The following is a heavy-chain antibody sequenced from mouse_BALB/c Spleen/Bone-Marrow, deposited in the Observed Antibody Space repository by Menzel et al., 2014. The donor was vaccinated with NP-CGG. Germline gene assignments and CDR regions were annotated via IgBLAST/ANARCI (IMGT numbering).Heavy chain of an antibody. CDR3: ARDINYDIYWYFDV. D-gene: IGHD2-4*01. Sequence: EVQVVESGGGLVQPGGSLRLSCATSGFTFTDYYMSWVRQPPGKALEWLGFIRNKGKGYTTEYSASVKGRFTISRDNSKSILYLQMNTLRAEDSATYYCARDINYDIYWYFDVWGAGTTVTVSS. V-gene: IGHV7-3*02. CDR1: GFTFTDYY. CDR2: IRNKGKGYTT. J-gene: IGHJ1*01.